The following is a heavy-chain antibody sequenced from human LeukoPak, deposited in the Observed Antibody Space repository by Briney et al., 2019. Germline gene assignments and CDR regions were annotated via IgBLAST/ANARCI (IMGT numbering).Heavy chain of an antibody. D-gene: IGHD3-10*01. J-gene: IGHJ6*03. Sequence: ASVKVSCKASGYTFTSYGISWVRQAPGQGLEWMGWISAYNGNTNYAQKLQGRVTMTTDTSTSTAYMELRSLRSDDTAVYYCAKGHYYGSGGPYYYYYYMDVWGKGTTVTVSS. CDR1: GYTFTSYG. CDR2: ISAYNGNT. CDR3: AKGHYYGSGGPYYYYYYMDV. V-gene: IGHV1-18*01.